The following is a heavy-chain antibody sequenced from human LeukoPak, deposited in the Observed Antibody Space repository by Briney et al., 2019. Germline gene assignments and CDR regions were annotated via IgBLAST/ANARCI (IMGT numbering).Heavy chain of an antibody. CDR1: GFTFTSSA. D-gene: IGHD3-9*01. J-gene: IGHJ6*02. V-gene: IGHV1-58*01. Sequence: ASVKVSCKASGFTFTSSAVQWVRQARGQRLEWIGWIVVGSGNTNYAQKFQERVTITRDMSTSTAYMELSSLRSEDTAVYYCAAAYYDILTGYYSPSYYYYGMDVWGQGTTVTVSS. CDR2: IVVGSGNT. CDR3: AAAYYDILTGYYSPSYYYYGMDV.